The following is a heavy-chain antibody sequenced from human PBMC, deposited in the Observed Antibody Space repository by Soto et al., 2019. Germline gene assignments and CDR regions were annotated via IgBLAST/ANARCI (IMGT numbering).Heavy chain of an antibody. CDR1: GFTFHNYV. CDR3: ASYASPNSRGTSGWYLDFDY. V-gene: IGHV3-23*01. D-gene: IGHD6-19*01. J-gene: IGHJ4*02. CDR2: IIGSGEST. Sequence: PGGSLTLSCAASGFTFHNYVMSWVRQAPGQGLEWVSGIIGSGESTYYADSVKGRFTISRDNSKNTLYLQMNSLTVEDTAVYYCASYASPNSRGTSGWYLDFDYWGQGTLVTVSS.